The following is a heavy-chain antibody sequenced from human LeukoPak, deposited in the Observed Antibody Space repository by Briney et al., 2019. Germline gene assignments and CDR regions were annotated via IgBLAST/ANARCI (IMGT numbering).Heavy chain of an antibody. V-gene: IGHV4-4*07. CDR3: ARDPSPYSSSWYSDY. CDR1: GGSISSYY. D-gene: IGHD6-13*01. Sequence: RPSETLSLTCTVSGGSISSYYWSWIRQPAGKGLEWIGRIYTSGSTNYNPSLKSRVTMSVDTSKNQFSLKLSSVTAADTAVYYCARDPSPYSSSWYSDYWGQGTLVTVSP. J-gene: IGHJ4*02. CDR2: IYTSGST.